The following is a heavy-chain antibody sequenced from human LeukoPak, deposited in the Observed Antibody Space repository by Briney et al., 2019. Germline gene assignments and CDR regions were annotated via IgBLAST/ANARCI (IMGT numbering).Heavy chain of an antibody. CDR1: EFTFSSYW. CDR3: ARDPASDDYNF. CDR2: IKQDGSEK. D-gene: IGHD5-24*01. J-gene: IGHJ4*02. V-gene: IGHV3-7*01. Sequence: PGGSLRLSCAASEFTFSSYWMNWVRQAPGKGLEWVANIKQDGSEKYYVDSVKGRFTISRDNAQNSLYLQMNSLRVEDTAIYYCARDPASDDYNFWGQGTLVTVSS.